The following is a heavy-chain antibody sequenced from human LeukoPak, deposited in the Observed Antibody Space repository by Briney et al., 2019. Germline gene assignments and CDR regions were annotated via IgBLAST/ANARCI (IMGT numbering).Heavy chain of an antibody. CDR3: ARELSGSSSRHFDY. CDR1: GFTFSGYW. D-gene: IGHD2-15*01. CDR2: INTDGGNT. Sequence: QAGGSLRLSCAASGFTFSGYWMHWVRQAPGKGLVWVSRINTDGGNTNYADSVKGRFTISRDNAKDTLYLQMNSLRAEDTAVYYCARELSGSSSRHFDYWGQGTLVTVSS. V-gene: IGHV3-74*01. J-gene: IGHJ4*02.